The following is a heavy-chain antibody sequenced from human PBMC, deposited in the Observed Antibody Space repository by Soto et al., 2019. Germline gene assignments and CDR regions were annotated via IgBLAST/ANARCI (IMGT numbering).Heavy chain of an antibody. D-gene: IGHD2-15*01. V-gene: IGHV3-23*01. Sequence: PGGSLRLSCVASGFTFSRDAMNWVRQAPGKGLEWVSGISANGDNTNYADSVKGRFSISRDNSKNTVHLQMNSLRAEDTAVFYCATSNTPDGSGATCYYSDSRGHGPLVTSPQ. CDR2: ISANGDNT. CDR3: ATSNTPDGSGATCYYSDS. J-gene: IGHJ4*01. CDR1: GFTFSRDA.